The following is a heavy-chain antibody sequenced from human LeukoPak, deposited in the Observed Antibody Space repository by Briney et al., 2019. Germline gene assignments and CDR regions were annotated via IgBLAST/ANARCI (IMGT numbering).Heavy chain of an antibody. CDR1: GGTFSSYA. CDR3: ARAVGVLNGMDV. CDR2: IIPIFGTA. Sequence: GASVKVSCKASGGTFSSYAISWVRQAPGQGLEWMGGIIPIFGTANYAQKFQGRVTITTDESTSTAYMELSSLRSEDTAVYYCARAVGVLNGMDVWGKGTTVTVYS. D-gene: IGHD2-8*02. J-gene: IGHJ6*04. V-gene: IGHV1-69*05.